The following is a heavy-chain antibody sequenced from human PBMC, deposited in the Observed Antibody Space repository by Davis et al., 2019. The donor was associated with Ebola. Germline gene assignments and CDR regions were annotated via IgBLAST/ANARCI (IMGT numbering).Heavy chain of an antibody. Sequence: PSETLSLTCTVSGGSISRGGSYWSWVRQVPGKGLEWIGYIYYSGSTYYKPSLKSRVTISLDTSKNQFSLNLNSVTAADTAVFYCARRGPEGFDYWGQGTLVTVSS. CDR3: ARRGPEGFDY. CDR2: IYYSGST. J-gene: IGHJ4*02. V-gene: IGHV4-31*03. D-gene: IGHD1-14*01. CDR1: GGSISRGGSY.